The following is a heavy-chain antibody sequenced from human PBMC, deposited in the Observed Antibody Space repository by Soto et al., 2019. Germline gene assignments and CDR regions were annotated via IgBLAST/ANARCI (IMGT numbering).Heavy chain of an antibody. CDR1: GFTFSSYA. Sequence: GGSLRLSCAASGFTFSSYAVSWVRQAPGKGLEWVSAISGSGGSTYYADSVKGRFTISRDNSKNTLYLQMNSLRAEDTAVYYCAKTPGADFWSGYYDFGAFDIWGQGTMVTVSS. J-gene: IGHJ3*02. V-gene: IGHV3-23*01. CDR2: ISGSGGST. D-gene: IGHD3-3*01. CDR3: AKTPGADFWSGYYDFGAFDI.